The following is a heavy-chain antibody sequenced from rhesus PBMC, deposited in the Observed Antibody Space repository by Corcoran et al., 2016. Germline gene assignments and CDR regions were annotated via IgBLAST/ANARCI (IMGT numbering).Heavy chain of an antibody. CDR1: GFTFSHDY. J-gene: IGHJ4*01. CDR2: IKPNGSTI. CDR3: TTVDY. V-gene: IGHV3-10*01. Sequence: EVQLVESGGGLVQPGGSLRLSCAASGFTFSHDYMEWVRQVPGKGLEWVGQIKPNGSTIVLMESVKGRFTIARDNAKNTLYLQINSMKIEDTAVYYCTTVDYWGQGVLVTVSS.